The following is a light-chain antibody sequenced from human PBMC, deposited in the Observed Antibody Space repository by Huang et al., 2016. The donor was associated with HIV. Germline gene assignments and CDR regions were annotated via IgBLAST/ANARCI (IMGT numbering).Light chain of an antibody. CDR2: KAS. Sequence: IQMTQSPSTLSASVGDRVTVTCRASESIGSWLAWYQHKPGKAPKHLIYKASTSASDVPSRFSGSGSGTQFTLIISSLQPDDCATYYCQQYTTSMYSFGQGTKVEIK. CDR3: QQYTTSMYS. V-gene: IGKV1-5*03. J-gene: IGKJ2*01. CDR1: ESIGSW.